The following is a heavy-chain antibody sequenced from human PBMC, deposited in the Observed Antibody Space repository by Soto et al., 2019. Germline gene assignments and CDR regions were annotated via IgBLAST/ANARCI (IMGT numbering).Heavy chain of an antibody. CDR2: INSDGSST. CDR3: ARDRGYSGYDFVFDY. D-gene: IGHD5-12*01. V-gene: IGHV3-74*01. J-gene: IGHJ4*02. CDR1: GLTFSSYW. Sequence: EVKLVESGGGLVQPGGSLRLSCAASGLTFSSYWMHWVRQAPGKGLVWVSRINSDGSSTSYADSVKGRFTISRDNAKNTLYLQMNSLRAEDTAVYYCARDRGYSGYDFVFDYWGQGTLVTVSS.